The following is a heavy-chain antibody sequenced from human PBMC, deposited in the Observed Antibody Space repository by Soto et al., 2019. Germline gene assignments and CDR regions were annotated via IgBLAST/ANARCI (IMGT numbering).Heavy chain of an antibody. CDR2: IYSGGST. D-gene: IGHD6-25*01. J-gene: IGHJ6*02. CDR3: VKDEASIGYYYYGMDV. CDR1: GFTVSSNY. V-gene: IGHV3-66*01. Sequence: PGGSLRLSCAASGFTVSSNYMSWVRQAPGKGLEWVSVIYSGGSTYYADSVKGRFTISRDNSKNTLYLQMSSLRAEDTAVYYCVKDEASIGYYYYGMDVWGQGTTVTVSS.